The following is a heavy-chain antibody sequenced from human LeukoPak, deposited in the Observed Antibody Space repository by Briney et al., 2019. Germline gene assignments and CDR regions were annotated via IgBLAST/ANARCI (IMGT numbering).Heavy chain of an antibody. CDR1: GFTFSSYG. CDR3: AKDLRPSRTSCRPYFDY. D-gene: IGHD2-2*01. CDR2: IRYDGSNQ. V-gene: IGHV3-30*02. Sequence: PGGSLRLSCAASGFTFSSYGMHWVRQAPGKGLEWVAFIRYDGSNQYYADSVKGRFTISRDNSKNTPYLQMNILRAEDTAVYYCAKDLRPSRTSCRPYFDYWGQGTLVTVSS. J-gene: IGHJ4*02.